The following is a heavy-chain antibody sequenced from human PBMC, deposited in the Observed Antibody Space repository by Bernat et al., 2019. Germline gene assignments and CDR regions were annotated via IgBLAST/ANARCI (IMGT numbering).Heavy chain of an antibody. Sequence: QVQLVESGGGVVQPGRSLRLSCAASGFTFSSYAMHWVRQAPGKGLGWVAVISYDGSNKYYADSVKGRFTISRDNSKNTLYLQMNSLRAEDTAVYYCARGLIERRVPPDYWGQGTLVTVSS. J-gene: IGHJ4*02. CDR1: GFTFSSYA. CDR3: ARGLIERRVPPDY. D-gene: IGHD2/OR15-2a*01. V-gene: IGHV3-30-3*01. CDR2: ISYDGSNK.